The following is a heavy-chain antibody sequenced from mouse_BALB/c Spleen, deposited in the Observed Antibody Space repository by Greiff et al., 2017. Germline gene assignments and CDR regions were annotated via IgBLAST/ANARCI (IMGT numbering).Heavy chain of an antibody. CDR3: ARSGDYDGAWFAY. D-gene: IGHD2-4*01. CDR2: IYPYNGGT. CDR1: GYTFTDYN. Sequence: EVQLQQSGPELVKPGASVKISCKASGYTFTDYNMHWVKQSHGKSLEWIGYIYPYNGGTGYNQKFKSKATLTVDNSSSTAYMELRSLTSEDSAVYYCARSGDYDGAWFAYWGQGTLVTVSA. V-gene: IGHV1S29*02. J-gene: IGHJ3*01.